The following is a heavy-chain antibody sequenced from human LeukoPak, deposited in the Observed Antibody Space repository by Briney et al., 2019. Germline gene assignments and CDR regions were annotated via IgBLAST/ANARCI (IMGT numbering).Heavy chain of an antibody. V-gene: IGHV4-59*12. Sequence: SETLSLTCTVSGGSISSYYWSWIRQPPGKGLEWIGYIYYSGSTNYNPSLKSRVTISVDTSKNQFSLKLSSVTAADTAVYYRASMTMVRGDYYMDVWGKGTTVTVSS. CDR2: IYYSGST. CDR3: ASMTMVRGDYYMDV. D-gene: IGHD3-10*01. CDR1: GGSISSYY. J-gene: IGHJ6*03.